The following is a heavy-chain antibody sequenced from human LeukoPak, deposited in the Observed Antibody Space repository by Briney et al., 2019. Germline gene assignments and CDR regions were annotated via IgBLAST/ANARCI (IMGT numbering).Heavy chain of an antibody. J-gene: IGHJ4*02. Sequence: GSLRLSCAASGFTFSNYGMNWVRQAPGKGLEWIGSIYYSGSTYYNPSLKSRVTISVDTSKNQFSLKLSSVTAADTAVYYCARQDLDRGMIFGAAWYFDYWGQGTLVTVSS. D-gene: IGHD3/OR15-3a*01. CDR2: IYYSGST. CDR1: GFTFSNYG. V-gene: IGHV4-39*01. CDR3: ARQDLDRGMIFGAAWYFDY.